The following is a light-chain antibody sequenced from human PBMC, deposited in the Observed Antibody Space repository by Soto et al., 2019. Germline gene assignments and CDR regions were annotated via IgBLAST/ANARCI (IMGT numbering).Light chain of an antibody. V-gene: IGKV3-11*01. CDR2: DAS. J-gene: IGKJ3*01. CDR3: QQRSNWPT. CDR1: QSVSSY. Sequence: EIVLTQSPATLSLSPGERATLSCRASQSVSSYLAWYQQKPGQAPRLLIYDASNRATGIPARFSGSGSGTXXXXXXSSLEPEDFAVYYCQQRSNWPTFGPGTKVDIK.